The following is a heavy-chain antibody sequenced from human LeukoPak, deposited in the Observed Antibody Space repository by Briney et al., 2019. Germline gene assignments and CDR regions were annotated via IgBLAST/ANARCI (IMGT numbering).Heavy chain of an antibody. J-gene: IGHJ4*02. V-gene: IGHV4-34*01. CDR3: ARRYDFWSGYPPPLDY. Sequence: SETLSLTCAVFGGSFSGYYWNWIRQPPGKGLEWIGQINPSRNTNYNPSLKSRVTISADTSKKQFSLKLSSVTAADTAVYYCARRYDFWSGYPPPLDYWGQGTLVTVSS. CDR2: INPSRNT. D-gene: IGHD3-3*01. CDR1: GGSFSGYY.